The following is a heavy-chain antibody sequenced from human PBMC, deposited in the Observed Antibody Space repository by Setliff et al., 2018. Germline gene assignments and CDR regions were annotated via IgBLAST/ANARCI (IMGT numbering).Heavy chain of an antibody. Sequence: ASVKVSCAASGFTFSSYWMSWVRQAPGKGLEWVANIKQDGSEKYYVDSVKGRFTISRDNAENSLYLQMNSLRAEDTAVYYCARDGGEYWGQGTLVTVSS. CDR1: GFTFSSYW. D-gene: IGHD3-16*01. CDR2: IKQDGSEK. V-gene: IGHV3-7*01. CDR3: ARDGGEY. J-gene: IGHJ4*02.